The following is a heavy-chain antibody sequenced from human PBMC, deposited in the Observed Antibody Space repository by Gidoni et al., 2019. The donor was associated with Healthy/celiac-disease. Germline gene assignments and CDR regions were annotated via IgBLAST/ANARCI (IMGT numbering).Heavy chain of an antibody. Sequence: EVQLLESGGGLVQPWGYLRLSCAASGFPFSSYAMSWVRQAPGKGLEWVSAISGSGGSTYYADSVKGRFTISRDNSKNTLYLQMNSLRAEDTAVYYCAKDPFYSKGWFDPWGQGTLVTVSS. J-gene: IGHJ5*02. CDR2: ISGSGGST. CDR3: AKDPFYSKGWFDP. V-gene: IGHV3-23*01. D-gene: IGHD4-4*01. CDR1: GFPFSSYA.